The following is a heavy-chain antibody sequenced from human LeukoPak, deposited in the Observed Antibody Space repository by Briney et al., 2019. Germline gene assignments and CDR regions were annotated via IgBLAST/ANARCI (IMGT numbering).Heavy chain of an antibody. CDR1: GGSISGYY. V-gene: IGHV4-59*01. Sequence: SETLSLTCTVSGGSISGYYWSWIRQPPGKGLEWIGYIYYSGSTNYNASLKSRVTISVDMSKNQFSLKLNSVTAADTAVYYCARDRSSSWYGHFQHWGQGTLVTVSS. CDR2: IYYSGST. CDR3: ARDRSSSWYGHFQH. D-gene: IGHD6-13*01. J-gene: IGHJ1*01.